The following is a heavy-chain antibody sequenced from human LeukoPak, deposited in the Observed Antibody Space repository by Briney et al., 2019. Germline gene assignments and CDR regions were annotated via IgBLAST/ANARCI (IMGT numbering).Heavy chain of an antibody. Sequence: ASVKVSCKTSGFTFTSYGISWMRQAPGQGLEWMAWISANNGYTHYAQRLQGRVTLTTDTSTGTAYMEVRSLRSDDTAVYYCARKGMGSPLDFWGQGTLVTVSS. CDR3: ARKGMGSPLDF. V-gene: IGHV1-18*04. D-gene: IGHD3-10*01. CDR2: ISANNGYT. CDR1: GFTFTSYG. J-gene: IGHJ4*02.